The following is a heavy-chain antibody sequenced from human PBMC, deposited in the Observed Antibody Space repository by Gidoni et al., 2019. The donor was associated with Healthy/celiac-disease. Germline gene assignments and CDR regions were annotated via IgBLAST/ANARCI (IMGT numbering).Heavy chain of an antibody. J-gene: IGHJ3*02. Sequence: SGGSISSYYWSWIRQPPWKGLEWIGYVYYSGSTNYNPSLKSRVTISVDTSKNQFSLKLSSVTAADTAVYYCARATPDLALLFAFDIWGQGTMVTVSS. CDR2: VYYSGST. D-gene: IGHD2-15*01. CDR1: GGSISSYY. V-gene: IGHV4-59*01. CDR3: ARATPDLALLFAFDI.